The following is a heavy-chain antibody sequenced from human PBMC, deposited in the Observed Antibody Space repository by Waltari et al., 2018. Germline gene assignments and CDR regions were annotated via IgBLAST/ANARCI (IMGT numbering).Heavy chain of an antibody. J-gene: IGHJ5*02. CDR3: ARDGEDPGYSSGWGTWFDP. Sequence: QLQLQESGPGLVKPAETLSLTCTVSGGFRRSSSYYWGWNRAAPVKGLEWIGIIYYSGRTYYNPALNSRVTISVDTSTNHFSLKLSAVTAADTAVYYCARDGEDPGYSSGWGTWFDPWGQGTLVTVSS. V-gene: IGHV4-39*07. D-gene: IGHD6-19*01. CDR2: IYYSGRT. CDR1: GGFRRSSSYY.